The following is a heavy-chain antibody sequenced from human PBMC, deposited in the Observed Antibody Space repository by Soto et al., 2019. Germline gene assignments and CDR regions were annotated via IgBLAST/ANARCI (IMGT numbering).Heavy chain of an antibody. Sequence: RSLTCTVSGGSLISYYWTRIRQSPGKGLEWIGYVYFSGNTNYNPSLKSRVTISIDTSKNQFSLRLASVTAADTAFYFCGSVRPSGYVLSWGQGTLVTVSS. CDR3: GSVRPSGYVLS. D-gene: IGHD6-25*01. CDR2: VYFSGNT. J-gene: IGHJ5*02. V-gene: IGHV4-59*01. CDR1: GGSLISYY.